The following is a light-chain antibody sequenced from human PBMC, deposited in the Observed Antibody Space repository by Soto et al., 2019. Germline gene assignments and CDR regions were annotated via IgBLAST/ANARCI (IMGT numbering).Light chain of an antibody. CDR1: QNINRF. J-gene: IGKJ5*01. CDR2: AAS. Sequence: DIQMTQSPSSLSASVGDRVTINCRASQNINRFLNWYQQKPGKAPKLLICAASSVQSGVTSRFSGDGSGTDFALTISSLQPEDFATYYCQQSYSPPTVTFGQGKRLEI. V-gene: IGKV1-39*01. CDR3: QQSYSPPTVT.